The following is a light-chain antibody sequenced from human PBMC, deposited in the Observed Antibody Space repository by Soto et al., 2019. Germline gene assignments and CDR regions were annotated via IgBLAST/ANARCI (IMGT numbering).Light chain of an antibody. Sequence: EIVMTQSPATLSVSPGERATLSCRASQSVSSYLAWYQQKPGQAPRLLIYGASRRATGIPDRFSGSGSGTDFTLTISRLEPEDFAVYYCQQYGSSSITFGQGTRLEIK. V-gene: IGKV3-20*01. CDR2: GAS. CDR3: QQYGSSSIT. J-gene: IGKJ5*01. CDR1: QSVSSY.